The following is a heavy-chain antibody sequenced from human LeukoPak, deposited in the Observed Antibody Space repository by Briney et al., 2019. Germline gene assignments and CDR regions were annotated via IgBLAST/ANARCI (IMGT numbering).Heavy chain of an antibody. V-gene: IGHV3-23*01. D-gene: IGHD5-12*01. Sequence: PGGSLGLSCAASGFTFSSYAMSWVRQAPGKGLEWVSAISGSGGSTYYADSVKGRFTVSRDNSKNTLYLQMNSLRAEDTAVYYCAKEYSGYDRYFDYWGQGTLVTVSS. CDR3: AKEYSGYDRYFDY. CDR2: ISGSGGST. CDR1: GFTFSSYA. J-gene: IGHJ4*02.